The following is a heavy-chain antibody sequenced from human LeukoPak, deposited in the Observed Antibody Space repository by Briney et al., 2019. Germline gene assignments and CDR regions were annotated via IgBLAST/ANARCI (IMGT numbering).Heavy chain of an antibody. Sequence: GRSLSLSCAASGFPFSSYGMHWVRQAPGKGLEWVAVISYDGSNKYYADSVKGRFTISRDDSKNTLYLQMNSLRAEDTAVYHCAKDEGGSGSYYNDILDYWGQGTLVTVSS. CDR2: ISYDGSNK. J-gene: IGHJ4*02. D-gene: IGHD3-10*01. V-gene: IGHV3-30*18. CDR1: GFPFSSYG. CDR3: AKDEGGSGSYYNDILDY.